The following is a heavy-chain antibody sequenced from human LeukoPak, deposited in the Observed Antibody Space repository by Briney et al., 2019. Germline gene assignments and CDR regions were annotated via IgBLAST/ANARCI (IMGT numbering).Heavy chain of an antibody. Sequence: GESLKISCKGSGYSFNSYWIGWVRQMPGKGLEWMGIIYPGDSDTRYSPSFQGQVTISVDKSISAAFLQWSSLKASDTAIYYCARWHVDTAMVSYFDYWGQGTLVTVSS. V-gene: IGHV5-51*01. CDR3: ARWHVDTAMVSYFDY. J-gene: IGHJ4*02. CDR1: GYSFNSYW. D-gene: IGHD5-18*01. CDR2: IYPGDSDT.